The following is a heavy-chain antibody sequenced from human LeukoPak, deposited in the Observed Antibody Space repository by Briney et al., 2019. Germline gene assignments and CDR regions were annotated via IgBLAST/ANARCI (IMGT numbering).Heavy chain of an antibody. CDR2: INPNSVAT. V-gene: IGHV1-2*02. D-gene: IGHD3-10*01. CDR1: GFTFTGYY. Sequence: ASVKVSCKASGFTFTGYYMPWVRQAPGQGLEWMGWINPNSVATNYAQKFQGSVTMTRDTSITTAYIELTSVRSSRTAFYDGVRDLFYSVSGTYYNVGRVFNYWGQGTLVTVSS. CDR3: VRDLFYSVSGTYYNVGRVFNY. J-gene: IGHJ4*02.